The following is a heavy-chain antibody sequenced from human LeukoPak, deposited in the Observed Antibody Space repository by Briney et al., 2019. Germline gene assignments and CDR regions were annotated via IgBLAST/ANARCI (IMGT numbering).Heavy chain of an antibody. J-gene: IGHJ6*03. CDR1: GYTFTSYG. CDR3: AREMEVTGTTYYYYYMDV. V-gene: IGHV1-18*01. Sequence: ASVKVSCKASGYTFTSYGISWVRQAPGQGLEWMGWISAYHDNTNYAQKLQGRVTMTTDTSTSTAYMELRSLRSDDTAVYYCAREMEVTGTTYYYYYMDVWGKGTTVTVSS. CDR2: ISAYHDNT. D-gene: IGHD1-20*01.